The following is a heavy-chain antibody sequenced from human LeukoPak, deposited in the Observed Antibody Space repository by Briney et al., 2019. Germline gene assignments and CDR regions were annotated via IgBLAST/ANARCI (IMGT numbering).Heavy chain of an antibody. V-gene: IGHV3-11*03. D-gene: IGHD3-10*01. CDR3: ARAPPRSMVRGVILDY. J-gene: IGHJ4*02. Sequence: PERSLRLSCAASGFTFSDYYMSWIRHAPGKGLEWVSYISSSSSYTNYADAVKGRFTISRDNAKNSLYLQMNSLRAEDAAVYYCARAPPRSMVRGVILDYWGQGTLVTVSS. CDR2: ISSSSSYT. CDR1: GFTFSDYY.